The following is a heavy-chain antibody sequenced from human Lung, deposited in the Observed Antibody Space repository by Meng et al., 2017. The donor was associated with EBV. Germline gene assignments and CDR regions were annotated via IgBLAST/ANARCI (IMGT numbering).Heavy chain of an antibody. J-gene: IGHJ2*01. V-gene: IGHV4-30-4*01. CDR2: IYYSGST. Sequence: HVQLQESGPGLVKPSQTLSLPCTVSGGSISSGDYYWSWIRQPPGKGLEWIGYIYYSGSTYYNPSLKSRVTISVDTSKNQFSLKLSSVTAADTAVYYCARGYYDSSGYGYWYFDLWGRGTLVTVSS. CDR1: GGSISSGDYY. CDR3: ARGYYDSSGYGYWYFDL. D-gene: IGHD3-22*01.